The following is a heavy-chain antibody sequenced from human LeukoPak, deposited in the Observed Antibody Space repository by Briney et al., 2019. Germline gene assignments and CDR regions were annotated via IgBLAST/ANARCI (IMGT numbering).Heavy chain of an antibody. CDR2: TYYRSKWYN. CDR1: GDSVSSNSAA. Sequence: SQTLSLTSAISGDSVSSNSAAWNWIRQSSSRGLEWLGRTYYRSKWYNDYAVSVKSRITINPDTSKNQFSLQLNSVTPEDTAVYYCARDGEQWELPSFFDYWGQGTLVTVSS. V-gene: IGHV6-1*01. D-gene: IGHD1-26*01. CDR3: ARDGEQWELPSFFDY. J-gene: IGHJ4*02.